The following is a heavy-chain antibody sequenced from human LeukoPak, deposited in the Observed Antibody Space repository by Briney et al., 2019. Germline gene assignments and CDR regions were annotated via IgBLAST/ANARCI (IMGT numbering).Heavy chain of an antibody. CDR3: ARDLIVFYGSGIYAGAFDI. CDR2: ISGSAGNR. J-gene: IGHJ3*02. D-gene: IGHD3-10*01. CDR1: GFTFSSYA. V-gene: IGHV3-23*01. Sequence: GGSLRLSCAASGFTFSSYAMSWVRQAPGKGLEWVSGISGSAGNRYFADSVRGRFTISRDNSKSTLYLQMNSLRAEDTAVYYCARDLIVFYGSGIYAGAFDIWGQGTMVTVSS.